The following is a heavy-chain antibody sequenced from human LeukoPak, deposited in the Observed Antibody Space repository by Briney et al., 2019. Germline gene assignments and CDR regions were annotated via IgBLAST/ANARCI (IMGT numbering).Heavy chain of an antibody. J-gene: IGHJ6*02. D-gene: IGHD5-18*01. CDR2: IYHSGST. CDR3: ATQPQLWNYYYGMDV. Sequence: SETLSLTCAVSGGSISSGGYSWSWIRQPPGKGLEWIGYIYHSGSTYYNPSLKSRVTISVDRSKNQFSLKLSSVTAADTAVYYCATQPQLWNYYYGMDVWGQGTTVTVSS. CDR1: GGSISSGGYS. V-gene: IGHV4-30-2*01.